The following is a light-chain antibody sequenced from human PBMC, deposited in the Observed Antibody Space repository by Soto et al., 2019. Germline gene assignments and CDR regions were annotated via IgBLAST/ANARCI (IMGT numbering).Light chain of an antibody. CDR3: QQRSTRPLT. CDR1: QSVSSN. V-gene: IGKV3-11*01. J-gene: IGKJ4*01. Sequence: EIVLTQSPSTLSLSPGERATLSCRASQSVSSNLAWYQQNPGQAPRLLIYDASNRAPGIPARFSGSGSGTYLTLTISSLEPDDFEVDYCQQRSTRPLTFGGGTKVEI. CDR2: DAS.